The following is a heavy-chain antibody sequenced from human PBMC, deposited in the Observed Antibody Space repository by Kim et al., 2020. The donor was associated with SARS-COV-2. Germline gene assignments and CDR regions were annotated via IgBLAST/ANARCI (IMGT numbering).Heavy chain of an antibody. CDR1: GFTLGDYA. CDR2: IRSKAYGGTT. Sequence: GGSLRLSCTASGFTLGDYAMSWVRQASGKGLEWVSFIRSKAYGGTTEYAASVKGRFTISRDDSKGIAYLQMNSLKTEDTAVYYCTSGLRTSDYYYGMDVWGQGTTVSVSS. CDR3: TSGLRTSDYYYGMDV. V-gene: IGHV3-49*04. D-gene: IGHD3-16*01. J-gene: IGHJ6*02.